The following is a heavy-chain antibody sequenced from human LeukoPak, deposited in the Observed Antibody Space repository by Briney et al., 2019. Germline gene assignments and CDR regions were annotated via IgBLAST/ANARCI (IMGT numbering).Heavy chain of an antibody. CDR1: GFTFSAYS. Sequence: GGSLRLSCAASGFTFSAYSMNWVRQAPGKGLEWVSSISTGSSYTYYADSVKGRFTISRENAKNSLYLQMNSLRAEDTAVYYCARDSTPYDSSGYCYDYWGQGTLVTVSS. D-gene: IGHD3-22*01. J-gene: IGHJ4*02. V-gene: IGHV3-21*01. CDR2: ISTGSSYT. CDR3: ARDSTPYDSSGYCYDY.